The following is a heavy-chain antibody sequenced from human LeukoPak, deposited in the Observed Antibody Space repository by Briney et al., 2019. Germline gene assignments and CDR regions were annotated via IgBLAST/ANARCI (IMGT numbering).Heavy chain of an antibody. CDR3: ARGGGLDV. CDR2: INHNENVN. CDR1: GFTFSSYA. J-gene: IGHJ6*02. V-gene: IGHV3-7*03. D-gene: IGHD3-16*01. Sequence: GSLRLSCAASGFTFSSYAMHWVRQAPGKGLEWVASINHNENVNYYVDSVKGRFTISRDNAKNSLYLQMSDLRAEDTAVYFCARGGGLDVWGQGATVTVSS.